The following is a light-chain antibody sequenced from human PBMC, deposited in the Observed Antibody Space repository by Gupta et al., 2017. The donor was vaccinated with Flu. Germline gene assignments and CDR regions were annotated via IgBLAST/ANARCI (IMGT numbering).Light chain of an antibody. J-gene: IGLJ1*01. Sequence: QSALTHSLSVSGPPGQSVTISCTGTRRYVGGYNYVSCYQQHPGKAPKLSMYDVSKRPSGVPDRFSGSKSGNTASLTISGLQAEDEADYYCCSYEGSYTFVVFGTGTKVTVL. CDR3: CSYEGSYTFVV. CDR2: DVS. CDR1: RRYVGGYNY. V-gene: IGLV2-11*01.